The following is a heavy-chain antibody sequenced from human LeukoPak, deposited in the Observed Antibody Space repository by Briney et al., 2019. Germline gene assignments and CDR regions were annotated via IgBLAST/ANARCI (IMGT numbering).Heavy chain of an antibody. Sequence: ASVKVSCKASGYTFTSYDINWVRQATGQGLEWMGWMNPNSGNTGYAQKFQERVTITRDMSTSTAYMELSSLRSEDTAVYYCAADHYDILTGSFDPWGQGTLVTVSS. D-gene: IGHD3-9*01. CDR3: AADHYDILTGSFDP. CDR2: MNPNSGNT. CDR1: GYTFTSYD. V-gene: IGHV1-8*03. J-gene: IGHJ5*02.